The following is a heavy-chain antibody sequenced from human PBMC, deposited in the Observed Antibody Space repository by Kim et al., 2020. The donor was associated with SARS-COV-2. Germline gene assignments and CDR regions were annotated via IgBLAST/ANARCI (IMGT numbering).Heavy chain of an antibody. Sequence: GTTYYSPSLKSRVTISVDTSKNQFSLKLSSVTAADTAVYYCARVAGTFDYWGQGTLVTVSS. J-gene: IGHJ4*02. V-gene: IGHV4-39*07. CDR2: GTT. D-gene: IGHD2-21*01. CDR3: ARVAGTFDY.